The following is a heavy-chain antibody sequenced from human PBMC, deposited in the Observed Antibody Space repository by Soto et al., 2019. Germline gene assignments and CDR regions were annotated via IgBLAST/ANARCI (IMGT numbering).Heavy chain of an antibody. Sequence: QVQLVESGGGVVQPGRSLRLSCAASGFTFSSYGMHWVRQAPGKGLEWVAVISYDGSNKYYADSVKGRFTISRDNSKNTLYPQMNSLRAEDTAVYYCAKDLVYSGSYYGDYWGQGTLVTVSS. D-gene: IGHD1-26*01. V-gene: IGHV3-30*18. CDR3: AKDLVYSGSYYGDY. CDR1: GFTFSSYG. J-gene: IGHJ4*02. CDR2: ISYDGSNK.